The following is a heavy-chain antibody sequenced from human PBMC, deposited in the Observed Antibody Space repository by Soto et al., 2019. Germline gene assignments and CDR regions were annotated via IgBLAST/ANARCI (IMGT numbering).Heavy chain of an antibody. J-gene: IGHJ4*02. CDR1: GYTFTSYD. CDR2: MNPNSGNT. D-gene: IGHD6-13*01. V-gene: IGHV1-8*01. Sequence: QVQLVQSGAEVKKPGASVKVSCKASGYTFTSYDINWVRQATGQGLEWMGWMNPNSGNTGYAQKFQGRVTMTRNTXTSTAYMELSSLRSEDTAVYYCARGHSSWYSVGFDYWGQGTLVTVSS. CDR3: ARGHSSWYSVGFDY.